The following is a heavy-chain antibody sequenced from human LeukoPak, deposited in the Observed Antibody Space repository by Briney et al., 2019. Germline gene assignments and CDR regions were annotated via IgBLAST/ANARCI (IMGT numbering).Heavy chain of an antibody. D-gene: IGHD6-19*01. CDR1: GGSISSSPYY. Sequence: SETLSLTCTVSGGSISSSPYYWGWIRQPPGKGLEWIGSIYDSGSTYDNPSLKSRVSISVDTSKNEFSLKLRSVTAADTAVYYCVRGAGWYDAEYFQHWGQGTLVIVSS. CDR3: VRGAGWYDAEYFQH. CDR2: IYDSGST. V-gene: IGHV4-39*07. J-gene: IGHJ1*01.